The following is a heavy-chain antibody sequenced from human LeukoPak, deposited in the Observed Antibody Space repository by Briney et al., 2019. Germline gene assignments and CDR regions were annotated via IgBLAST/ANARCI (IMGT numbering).Heavy chain of an antibody. V-gene: IGHV1-2*02. CDR1: GYTFTDYY. Sequence: ASVKVSCKASGYTFTDYYMHWVRQAPGQGPEWMGWINSNSGATNYAQKFQGRVTMTRDTSISTAYMELSRLRSDDTAVYYCARNVRGVIYYYYMDVWGKGTTVTISS. D-gene: IGHD3-10*02. CDR2: INSNSGAT. CDR3: ARNVRGVIYYYYMDV. J-gene: IGHJ6*03.